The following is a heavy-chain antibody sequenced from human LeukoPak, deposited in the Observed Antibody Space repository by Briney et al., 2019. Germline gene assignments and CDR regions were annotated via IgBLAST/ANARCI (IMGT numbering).Heavy chain of an antibody. J-gene: IGHJ4*02. D-gene: IGHD1-26*01. CDR2: INHSGST. V-gene: IGHV4-34*01. CDR1: GGSFSGYY. Sequence: SETLSLTCAVYGGSFSGYYWSWIRQPPGKGLEWIGEINHSGSTNYNPSLKSRVTISVDTSKNQFSLKLSSVTAADTAVYYCAKAGSIVGATTDAEGFDYWGQGTLVTVSS. CDR3: AKAGSIVGATTDAEGFDY.